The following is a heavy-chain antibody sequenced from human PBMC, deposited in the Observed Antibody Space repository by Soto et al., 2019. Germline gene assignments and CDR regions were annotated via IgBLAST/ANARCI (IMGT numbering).Heavy chain of an antibody. CDR1: GCSITSGGYY. V-gene: IGHV4-31*03. D-gene: IGHD3-10*01. Sequence: SETLSLTCTVSGCSITSGGYYWSWIRQHPGKGLEWIGYIYYSGSTYYNPSLKSRVTISVDTSKNQFSPKLSSVTAADTAVYYCARDTSARRIGSGSYRALYYYGMDVWGQGTTVTVSS. CDR3: ARDTSARRIGSGSYRALYYYGMDV. CDR2: IYYSGST. J-gene: IGHJ6*02.